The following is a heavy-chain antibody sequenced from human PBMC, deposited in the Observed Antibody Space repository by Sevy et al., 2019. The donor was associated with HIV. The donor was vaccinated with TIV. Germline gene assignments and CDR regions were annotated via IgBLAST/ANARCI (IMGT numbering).Heavy chain of an antibody. D-gene: IGHD3-16*02. V-gene: IGHV3-7*01. CDR2: IRQDGNEI. J-gene: IGHJ4*02. CDR1: GFTFHTYW. Sequence: GGSLRLSCAASGFTFHTYWMQWVRQAPGKGLEWVANIRQDGNEIYCADSVKGRFTISRDNAMQSLYLEMNNLRVEDSGSYYCARRYFDVWGQGTLVTVSS. CDR3: ARRYFDV.